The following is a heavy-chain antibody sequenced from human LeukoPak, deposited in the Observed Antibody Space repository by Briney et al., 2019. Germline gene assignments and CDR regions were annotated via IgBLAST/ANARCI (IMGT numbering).Heavy chain of an antibody. V-gene: IGHV3-7*03. J-gene: IGHJ4*02. CDR1: GFTFSSSW. Sequence: GGSLRLSCVASGFTFSSSWMSWVRQAPGKGLEWVANINEDGSEKYYVDSVKGRFTISRDNAKSSLYLQMNSLRAEDTAVYYCARARVNIDYWGQGTLVTVSS. CDR2: INEDGSEK. D-gene: IGHD2/OR15-2a*01. CDR3: ARARVNIDY.